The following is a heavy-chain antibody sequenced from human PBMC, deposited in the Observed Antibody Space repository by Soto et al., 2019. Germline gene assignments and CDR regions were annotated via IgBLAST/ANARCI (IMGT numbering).Heavy chain of an antibody. D-gene: IGHD3-16*02. J-gene: IGHJ4*02. V-gene: IGHV1-3*01. CDR3: AREEIYIWGSYRPGPFDY. Sequence: ASVKVSCKASGYTFTSYAMHWVRQAPGQRLEWMGWINAGNGNTKYSQKFQGRVTITRDTSASTAYMELGSLRSEDTAVYYCAREEIYIWGSYRPGPFDYWGQGTLVTVSS. CDR2: INAGNGNT. CDR1: GYTFTSYA.